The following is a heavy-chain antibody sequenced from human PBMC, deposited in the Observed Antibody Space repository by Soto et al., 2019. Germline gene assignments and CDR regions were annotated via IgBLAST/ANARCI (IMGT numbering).Heavy chain of an antibody. D-gene: IGHD3-9*01. V-gene: IGHV2-70*01. CDR2: IDWDDDK. CDR1: GFSLSTSGMC. Sequence: SGPTLVNPTQTLTLTCTFSGFSLSTSGMCVSWIRQPPGKALEWLALIDWDDDKYYSTSLKTRLTISKDTSKNQVVLTMTNMDPVDTATYYCERIRSAKGYYDILTGYYNYYYGMDVWGQGTTVTVSS. J-gene: IGHJ6*02. CDR3: ERIRSAKGYYDILTGYYNYYYGMDV.